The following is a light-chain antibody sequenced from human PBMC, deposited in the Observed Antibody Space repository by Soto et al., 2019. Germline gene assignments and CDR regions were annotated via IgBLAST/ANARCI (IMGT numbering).Light chain of an antibody. CDR3: QQYVSAPGT. CDR1: QSVNSDY. Sequence: EIVLTQSPGTLSLSPGERATLSCRASQSVNSDYLAWYQLKPGQAPRLLIYGTSSRATGIPDRFSGSGSGTDFTLTISRLEPEDFAVYYCQQYVSAPGTFGQGTKVEIQ. J-gene: IGKJ1*01. V-gene: IGKV3-20*01. CDR2: GTS.